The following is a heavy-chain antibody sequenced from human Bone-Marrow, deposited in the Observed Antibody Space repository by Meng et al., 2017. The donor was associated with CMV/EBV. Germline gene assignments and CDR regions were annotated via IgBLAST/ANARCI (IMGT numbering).Heavy chain of an antibody. CDR3: ARGRPTSGWYSDY. Sequence: QVQLQESGPGLVKPSETLSLTCTVSGGSIRSYYWRWIRQPAGKGLEWIGRVYTSGTTSYNPSLKSRITMSVDTLKNQFYLKLTSVTAADTAVYYCARGRPTSGWYSDYWGQGTLVTVSS. V-gene: IGHV4-4*07. J-gene: IGHJ4*02. D-gene: IGHD6-19*01. CDR1: GGSIRSYY. CDR2: VYTSGTT.